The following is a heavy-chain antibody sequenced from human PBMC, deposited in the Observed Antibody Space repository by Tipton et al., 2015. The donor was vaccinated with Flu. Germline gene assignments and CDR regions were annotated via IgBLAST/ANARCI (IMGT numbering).Heavy chain of an antibody. D-gene: IGHD2-8*02. CDR2: IKYSGST. CDR3: ASSQYCTGGVCYSGFGY. CDR1: GGSINSYY. Sequence: LRLSCTVSGGSINSYYWSWIRQPPGKGLEWIGYIKYSGSTNYNPSLKSRVTISVDTSKNQFSLKLSSVTAADTAVYYCASSQYCTGGVCYSGFGYWGQGTLVTVSS. V-gene: IGHV4-59*08. J-gene: IGHJ4*02.